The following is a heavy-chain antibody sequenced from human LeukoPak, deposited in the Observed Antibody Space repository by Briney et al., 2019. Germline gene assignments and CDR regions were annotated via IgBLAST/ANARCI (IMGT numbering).Heavy chain of an antibody. CDR3: ARARGDIVVVPAAIWFDP. CDR2: INPNSGGT. V-gene: IGHV1-2*02. CDR1: GYTFTGYY. J-gene: IGHJ5*02. D-gene: IGHD2-2*01. Sequence: ASVKVSCKASGYTFTGYYIHWVRQAPGQGLEWMGWINPNSGGTNYAQKFQGRVTMTRDTSVSTAYMELSRLRSDDTAVYYCARARGDIVVVPAAIWFDPWGQGTLVTVSS.